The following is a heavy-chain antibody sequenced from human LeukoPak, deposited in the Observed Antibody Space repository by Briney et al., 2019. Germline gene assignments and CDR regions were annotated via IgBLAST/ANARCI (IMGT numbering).Heavy chain of an antibody. V-gene: IGHV4-30-2*01. D-gene: IGHD1-26*01. CDR3: ARSPGGWGQYYFDY. Sequence: MASETLSLTCAVSGGSISSGGYSWSWIRQPPRKGLEWIGYIYHSGSTYYNPSLKSRVTISVDRSKNQFSLKLSSVTAADTAVYYCARSPGGWGQYYFDYWGQGTLVTVSS. CDR2: IYHSGST. CDR1: GGSISSGGYS. J-gene: IGHJ4*02.